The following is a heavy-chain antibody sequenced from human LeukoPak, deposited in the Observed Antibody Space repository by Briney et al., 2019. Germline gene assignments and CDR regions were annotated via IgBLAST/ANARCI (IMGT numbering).Heavy chain of an antibody. CDR2: ISGSGGST. CDR1: GLTFSNYA. CDR3: AKDCSAYYHDSYYYYRDV. Sequence: GGCLRLSCAAYGLTFSNYAMSWVRQAPGKGLEWVSAISGSGGSTYYADFVKGRFTISRDNSKNTLYLQMNSLRADRTARYYCAKDCSAYYHDSYYYYRDVWGRGTPVTVSS. V-gene: IGHV3-23*01. J-gene: IGHJ6*03. D-gene: IGHD3-22*01.